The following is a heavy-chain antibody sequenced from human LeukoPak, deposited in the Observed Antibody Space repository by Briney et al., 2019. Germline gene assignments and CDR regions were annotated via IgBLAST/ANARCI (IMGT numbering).Heavy chain of an antibody. CDR3: AKGTERYREVSSFDF. CDR2: ITGRGDGT. D-gene: IGHD6-19*01. V-gene: IGHV3-23*01. J-gene: IGHJ4*02. Sequence: GGSLRLSCAASGFTFNTYTMNWVRQAPGKGLEWVSAITGRGDGTYCADLVKGRFTISRDNSKNTLYLQMNSLRAEDTAAYYCAKGTERYREVSSFDFWGQGTLVTVSS. CDR1: GFTFNTYT.